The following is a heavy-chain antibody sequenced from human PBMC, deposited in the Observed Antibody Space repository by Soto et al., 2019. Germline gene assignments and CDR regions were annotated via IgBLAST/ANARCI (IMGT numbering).Heavy chain of an antibody. CDR2: IYYSGST. D-gene: IGHD5-18*01. CDR1: GGSISSYY. Sequence: SETLSLTCTVSGGSISSYYWSWIRQPPGKGLEWFGYIYYSGSTYYNPSLKSRVTISVDTSKNQFSLKLSSVTAADTAVYYCARGGAMGHYYYYGMDVWGQGTTVTVSS. CDR3: ARGGAMGHYYYYGMDV. V-gene: IGHV4-59*12. J-gene: IGHJ6*02.